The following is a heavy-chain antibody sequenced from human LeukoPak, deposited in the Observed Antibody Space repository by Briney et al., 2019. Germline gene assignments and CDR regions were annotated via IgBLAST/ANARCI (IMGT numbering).Heavy chain of an antibody. CDR3: ARSGSDYLEIDY. Sequence: SETLSLTCTVSGGSISSYYWSWIRQPAGKGLEWIGRIYTSGSTNYNPPLKSRVTMSVDTSKNYFSLKLSSVTAADTAVYYCARSGSDYLEIDYWGQGTLVTVSS. V-gene: IGHV4-4*07. D-gene: IGHD1-26*01. CDR2: IYTSGST. CDR1: GGSISSYY. J-gene: IGHJ4*02.